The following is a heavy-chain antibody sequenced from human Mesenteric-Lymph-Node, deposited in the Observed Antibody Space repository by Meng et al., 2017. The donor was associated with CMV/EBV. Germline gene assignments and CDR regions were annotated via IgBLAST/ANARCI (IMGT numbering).Heavy chain of an antibody. V-gene: IGHV4-39*02. D-gene: IGHD7-27*01. CDR1: GGSMSSSSYY. CDR2: IYYSGST. Sequence: VGGGSMSSSSYYWGWIRQPPGKGLEWIGTIYYSGSTYYNPSLKSRVTISVDTSKKQFSLKLSSVTAADTAVYYCARDINWGRLGFDYWGQGTLVTVSS. CDR3: ARDINWGRLGFDY. J-gene: IGHJ4*02.